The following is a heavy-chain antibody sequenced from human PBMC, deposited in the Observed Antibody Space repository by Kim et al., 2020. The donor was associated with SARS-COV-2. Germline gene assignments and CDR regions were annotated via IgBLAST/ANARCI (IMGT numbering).Heavy chain of an antibody. CDR3: AIGRWYYYGSGSYYSDAKFDY. J-gene: IGHJ4*02. CDR2: IIHSGST. D-gene: IGHD3-10*01. Sequence: SETLSLTCAVYGGSFSGYYWSWIRQPPGKGLEWIGEIIHSGSTNYNPSLKSRVTISVDTSKNQFSLKLSSVTAADTAVYYCAIGRWYYYGSGSYYSDAKFDYWGQGTLVTVSS. V-gene: IGHV4-34*01. CDR1: GGSFSGYY.